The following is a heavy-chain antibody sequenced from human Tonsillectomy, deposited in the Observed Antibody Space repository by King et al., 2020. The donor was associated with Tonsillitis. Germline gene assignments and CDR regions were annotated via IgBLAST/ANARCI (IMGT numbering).Heavy chain of an antibody. D-gene: IGHD4-17*01. V-gene: IGHV3-15*01. Sequence: VQLVESGGGLVKPGGSLRLSCAASGFTFSNAWMSWVRQAPGKGLEWVGRIKSKTDGGTTDYAAPVKGRFTISRDESKNTLYLQMNSLKTEDTAVYCCTTDYGDYLFDYWGQGTLVTVSS. CDR2: IKSKTDGGTT. CDR3: TTDYGDYLFDY. CDR1: GFTFSNAW. J-gene: IGHJ4*02.